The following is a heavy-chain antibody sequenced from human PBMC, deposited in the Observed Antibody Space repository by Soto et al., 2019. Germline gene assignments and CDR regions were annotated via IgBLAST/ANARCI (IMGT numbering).Heavy chain of an antibody. CDR1: GGSFSGYY. D-gene: IGHD2-2*01. J-gene: IGHJ6*02. V-gene: IGHV4-34*01. Sequence: SETLSLTCAVYGGSFSGYYWSWIRQPPGKGLEWIGEINHSGSTNYNPSLKSRVTISVDTSKNQFSLKLSSVTAADTAVYYCARLRIVVVPRYYYYYGMDVWGQGTTVTVSS. CDR3: ARLRIVVVPRYYYYYGMDV. CDR2: INHSGST.